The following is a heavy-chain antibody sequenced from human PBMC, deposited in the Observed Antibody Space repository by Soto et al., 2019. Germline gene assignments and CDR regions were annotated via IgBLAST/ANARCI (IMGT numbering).Heavy chain of an antibody. J-gene: IGHJ4*02. CDR2: IYHSGST. CDR1: GGSIISRGYS. Sequence: SETQSLTCAVSGGSIISRGYSWVCIRQPPGKGLEWIGYIYHSGSTYYNPSLKSRVTISVDRSKNQFSLKLSYVTAADTAVYYCARDVVVKAGYFDYWGQGTLVTVSS. V-gene: IGHV4-30-2*01. CDR3: ARDVVVKAGYFDY. D-gene: IGHD2-21*01.